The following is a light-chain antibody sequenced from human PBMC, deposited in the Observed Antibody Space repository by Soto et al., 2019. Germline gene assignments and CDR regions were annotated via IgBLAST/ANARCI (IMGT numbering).Light chain of an antibody. CDR3: RSYTSSSTV. CDR1: SSDVGGYNY. V-gene: IGLV2-14*01. CDR2: DVS. J-gene: IGLJ2*01. Sequence: QSVLTQPASVSGSPGQSITISCTGTSSDVGGYNYVSWYQQHPGQAPKLMIYDVSNRPSGVSNRFSGSKSGNTASLTISGLQAEDEADYYCRSYTSSSTVFGGGTKVTVL.